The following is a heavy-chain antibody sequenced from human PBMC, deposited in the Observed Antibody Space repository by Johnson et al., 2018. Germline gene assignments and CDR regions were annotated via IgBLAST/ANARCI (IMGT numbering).Heavy chain of an antibody. V-gene: IGHV3-21*01. CDR3: AVLMTASWFDP. J-gene: IGHJ5*02. CDR1: GFTFSTFA. D-gene: IGHD2-21*02. Sequence: VQLVESGGGLVKPGGSXRLSCAASGFTFSTFAMNCVRQAPGKGLEWVSSISSSSTYIVYADSVKGRFTISRDDAKNSLYLQMNSLRAEDTAIYYCAVLMTASWFDPWGQGTLVTVSS. CDR2: ISSSSTYI.